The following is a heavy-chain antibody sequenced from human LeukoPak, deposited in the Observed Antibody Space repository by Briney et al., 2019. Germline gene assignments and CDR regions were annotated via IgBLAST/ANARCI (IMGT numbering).Heavy chain of an antibody. CDR3: ARSEGYYDILTGYYYYYGMDV. D-gene: IGHD3-9*01. Sequence: SGGSLRLSCAASGSTFSSYGMHWVRQAPGKGLEWVAVIWYDGSNKYYADSVKGRFTISRDNSKNTLYLQMNSLRAEDTAVYYCARSEGYYDILTGYYYYYGMDVWGKGTTVTVSS. CDR2: IWYDGSNK. J-gene: IGHJ6*04. V-gene: IGHV3-33*01. CDR1: GSTFSSYG.